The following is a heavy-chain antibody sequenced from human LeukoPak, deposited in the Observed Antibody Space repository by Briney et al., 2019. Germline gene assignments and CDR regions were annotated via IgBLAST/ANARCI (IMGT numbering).Heavy chain of an antibody. D-gene: IGHD4-11*01. CDR2: IKQDGSEK. V-gene: IGHV3-7*01. CDR1: GFTFSNDW. J-gene: IGHJ3*02. CDR3: ARDRTNDYGNNAGAFDI. Sequence: PGGSLRLSCAASGFTFSNDWMSWVRQAPGKGLEWVANIKQDGSEKYYVDSLKGRLTISRDNAKNSLYLQMNGLRAEDTAVYYCARDRTNDYGNNAGAFDIWGQGTMVTVSS.